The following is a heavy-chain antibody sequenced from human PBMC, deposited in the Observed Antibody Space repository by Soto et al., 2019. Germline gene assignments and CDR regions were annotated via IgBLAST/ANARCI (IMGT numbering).Heavy chain of an antibody. CDR2: ISDGGST. D-gene: IGHD6-13*01. V-gene: IGHV4-59*01. CDR3: ARDLMAYSSSWNYYYYGMDV. Sequence: SETLSLTCNFSGCSIYTYYWSWLRQSPGKGLEWIGYISDGGSTNYNPSLESRVTISVDTSKKQVPLKLSSVTAADTAVYYCARDLMAYSSSWNYYYYGMDVWGQGTTVTVSS. CDR1: GCSIYTYY. J-gene: IGHJ6*02.